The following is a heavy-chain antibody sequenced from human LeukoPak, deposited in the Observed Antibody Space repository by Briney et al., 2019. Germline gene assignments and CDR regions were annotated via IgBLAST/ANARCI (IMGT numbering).Heavy chain of an antibody. CDR2: IIPIFGTA. D-gene: IGHD6-19*01. Sequence: ASVKVSCKASGGTFSIYAISWVRQAPGQGLEWMGVIIPIFGTAKYAQKFQGRVTITADESTSTAYMELSSLRSEDTAVYYCVRDSSIAVTGGYWGQGTLVTVSS. V-gene: IGHV1-69*13. J-gene: IGHJ4*02. CDR3: VRDSSIAVTGGY. CDR1: GGTFSIYA.